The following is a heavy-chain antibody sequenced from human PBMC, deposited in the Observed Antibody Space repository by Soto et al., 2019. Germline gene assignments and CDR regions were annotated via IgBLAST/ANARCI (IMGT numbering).Heavy chain of an antibody. Sequence: PGESLKISCKGSGYNFTSYWIDWVRQMPEKGLERMGRIDPSDSYTNYSPSFQGHVTISRHNAKNSLYLQMTSLRAEDTAVYYCARGQGGSYSPPRSQDYWGQGTLVTVSS. V-gene: IGHV5-10-1*01. CDR2: IDPSDSYT. CDR1: GYNFTSYW. J-gene: IGHJ4*02. CDR3: ARGQGGSYSPPRSQDY. D-gene: IGHD2-8*01.